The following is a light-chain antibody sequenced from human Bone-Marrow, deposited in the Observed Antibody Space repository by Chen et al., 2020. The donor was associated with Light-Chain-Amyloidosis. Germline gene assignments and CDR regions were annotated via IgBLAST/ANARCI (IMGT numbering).Light chain of an antibody. V-gene: IGLV3-25*03. J-gene: IGLJ2*01. CDR3: QSADSSGTYEVI. Sequence: SYELTQPPSVSVSPGQTARITCSGDDLPTQYAYWYQQKPGQAPVLVIHRATERPSGISERFSGSSSGTTGTLTISGVQAEDEADYHCQSADSSGTYEVIFGGGTKLTVL. CDR2: RAT. CDR1: DLPTQY.